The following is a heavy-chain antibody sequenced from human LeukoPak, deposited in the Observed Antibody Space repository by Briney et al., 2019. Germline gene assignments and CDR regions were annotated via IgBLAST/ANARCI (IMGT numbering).Heavy chain of an antibody. CDR3: ARLLRWSEDGFDI. CDR2: IHDTERT. CDR1: GGSISNYF. D-gene: IGHD2-15*01. V-gene: IGHV4-59*08. Sequence: SETLSLTCTVSGGSISNYFWSWIRQSPGKGLECIGYIHDTERTKYNPSLESRVTISIDTSNQFSLTLRSVTAADTAVYYCARLLRWSEDGFDIWGQGTMVAISS. J-gene: IGHJ3*02.